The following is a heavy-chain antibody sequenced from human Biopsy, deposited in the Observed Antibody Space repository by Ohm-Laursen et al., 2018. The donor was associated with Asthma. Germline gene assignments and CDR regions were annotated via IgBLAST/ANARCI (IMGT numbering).Heavy chain of an antibody. CDR1: GFSFSNYG. CDR3: AKEVFPGWELRRGPDS. CDR2: ISFDGTNR. V-gene: IGHV3-30*18. D-gene: IGHD1-26*01. Sequence: SLRLSCSASGFSFSNYGMHWVRQAPGKGLDWVAVISFDGTNRNYTDSVKGRFTISRDNSRNTLHLEMNSLRAEDTAVYFCAKEVFPGWELRRGPDSWGQGTLVTVSP. J-gene: IGHJ4*02.